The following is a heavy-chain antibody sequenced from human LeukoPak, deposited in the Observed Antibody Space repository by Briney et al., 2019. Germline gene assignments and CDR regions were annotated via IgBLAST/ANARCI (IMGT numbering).Heavy chain of an antibody. Sequence: ASVKVSCKASGYTFTGYYMHWVRQAPGQGLEWMGWINPNSGGTNYAQKFQGRVTMTRDTSISTAHMELSRLRSDDTAVYYCARDDILTGYYPLRRDAFDIWGQGTMVTVSS. D-gene: IGHD3-9*01. J-gene: IGHJ3*02. CDR2: INPNSGGT. V-gene: IGHV1-2*02. CDR3: ARDDILTGYYPLRRDAFDI. CDR1: GYTFTGYY.